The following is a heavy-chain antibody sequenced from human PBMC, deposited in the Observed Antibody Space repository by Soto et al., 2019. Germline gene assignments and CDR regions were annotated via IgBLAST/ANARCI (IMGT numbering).Heavy chain of an antibody. CDR3: AREGSYCGGDCYLDY. D-gene: IGHD2-21*02. Sequence: QVQLVESGGGVVQPGRSLRLSCAASGFTFSSYAMHWVRQAPGKGLEWVAVISYDGSNKYYADSVKGRFTISRDNSKNKLYLQMNSLRAEDTAVYYCAREGSYCGGDCYLDYWGQGTLVTVSS. CDR2: ISYDGSNK. J-gene: IGHJ4*02. V-gene: IGHV3-30-3*01. CDR1: GFTFSSYA.